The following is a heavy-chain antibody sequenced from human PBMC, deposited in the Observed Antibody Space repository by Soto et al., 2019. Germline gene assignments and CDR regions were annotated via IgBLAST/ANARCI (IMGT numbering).Heavy chain of an antibody. CDR1: GYTFTSYY. V-gene: IGHV1-46*01. CDR3: ARDPNLAAAGYYFDY. Sequence: ASVKVSCKASGYTFTSYYMHWVRQAPGQGLEWMGIINPSGGSTSYAQKFQGRGTMTRDTSTSTVYMELSSLRSEDTAVYYCARDPNLAAAGYYFDYWGQGTLVTVSS. CDR2: INPSGGST. J-gene: IGHJ4*02. D-gene: IGHD6-13*01.